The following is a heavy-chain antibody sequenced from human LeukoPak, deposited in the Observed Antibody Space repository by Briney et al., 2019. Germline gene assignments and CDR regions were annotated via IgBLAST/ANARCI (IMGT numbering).Heavy chain of an antibody. Sequence: PSETLSLTCTVSGYSISSGYYWGRIRQPPGKGLEWIGSIYHSGSTYYNPSLKSRVTISVDTPKNQFSLKLSSVTAADTAVYYCARTYYYDSSGYYPFDYWGQGTLVTVSS. V-gene: IGHV4-38-2*02. D-gene: IGHD3-22*01. CDR3: ARTYYYDSSGYYPFDY. CDR2: IYHSGST. J-gene: IGHJ4*02. CDR1: GYSISSGYY.